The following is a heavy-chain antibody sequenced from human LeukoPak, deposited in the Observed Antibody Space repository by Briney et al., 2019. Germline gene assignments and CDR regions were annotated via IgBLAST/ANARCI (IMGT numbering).Heavy chain of an antibody. CDR3: ARSTHIVVGSWGAFDI. CDR1: GGTFSSYA. V-gene: IGHV1-69*05. J-gene: IGHJ3*02. Sequence: SAVKVSCKASGGTFSSYAISWVRQAPGQGLEWMGGIIPIFGTANYAQKFQGRVTITTDESTSTAYMELSSLRSEDTAVYYCARSTHIVVGSWGAFDIWGQGTMVTVSS. CDR2: IIPIFGTA. D-gene: IGHD2-21*01.